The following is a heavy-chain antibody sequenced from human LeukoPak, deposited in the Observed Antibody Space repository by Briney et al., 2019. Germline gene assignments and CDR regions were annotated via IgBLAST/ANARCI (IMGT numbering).Heavy chain of an antibody. J-gene: IGHJ6*03. CDR1: GGTFSSYA. Sequence: GASVKVSCKASGGTFSSYAISWVRQAPGQGLEWMGGITPIFGTANYAQKFQGRVTITADESTSTAYMELSSLRSEDTAVYYCARYDVGSSSSSPTYYYYMDVWGKGTTVTVSS. CDR2: ITPIFGTA. D-gene: IGHD6-6*01. CDR3: ARYDVGSSSSSPTYYYYMDV. V-gene: IGHV1-69*13.